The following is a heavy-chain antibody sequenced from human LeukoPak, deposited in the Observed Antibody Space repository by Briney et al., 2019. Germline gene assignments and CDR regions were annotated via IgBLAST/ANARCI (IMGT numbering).Heavy chain of an antibody. Sequence: ASVKVSCKASGYTFTSYAMHWVRQAPGQRLEWMGWINAGNGNTKYSQKFQGRVTITRDTSASTAYMELSSLRSEDTAVYYCLLEQWLGAVGYFDYWGQGTLVTVSS. J-gene: IGHJ4*02. CDR3: LLEQWLGAVGYFDY. D-gene: IGHD6-19*01. CDR2: INAGNGNT. CDR1: GYTFTSYA. V-gene: IGHV1-3*01.